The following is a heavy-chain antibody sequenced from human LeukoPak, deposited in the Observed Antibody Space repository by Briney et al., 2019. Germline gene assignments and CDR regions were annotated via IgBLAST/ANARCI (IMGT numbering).Heavy chain of an antibody. Sequence: PSETLSLTCAVYGGSFSGYYWSWIRQPPGKGLEWIGEINHSGSTNYNPSLKSRVTISVDTSKNQFSLKLSSVTAADTAVYYCARTPRWFGDQRFQYYFNYWGQGTLVTVSS. D-gene: IGHD3-10*01. CDR3: ARTPRWFGDQRFQYYFNY. J-gene: IGHJ4*02. CDR2: INHSGST. CDR1: GGSFSGYY. V-gene: IGHV4-34*01.